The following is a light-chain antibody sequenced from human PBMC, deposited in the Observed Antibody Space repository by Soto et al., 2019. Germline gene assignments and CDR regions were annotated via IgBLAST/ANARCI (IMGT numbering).Light chain of an antibody. CDR1: SNDVGGHNY. CDR3: TSYTTSSTRV. CDR2: EVT. Sequence: QSALTQPASVSGSPGQSITISCTGTSNDVGGHNYVSWFQQHPGKAPKLIIYEVTNRPSGVSNRFSGSKSGNTASLTISGLQAEDEADYYCTSYTTSSTRVFGPGTKLTVL. J-gene: IGLJ1*01. V-gene: IGLV2-14*01.